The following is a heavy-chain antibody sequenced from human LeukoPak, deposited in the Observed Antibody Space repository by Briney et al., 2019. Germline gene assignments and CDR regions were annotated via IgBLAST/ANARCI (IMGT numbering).Heavy chain of an antibody. CDR3: AGAGSYSH. CDR2: ISNAGRT. Sequence: GGSLTLSCAASGFTVSNNHMTWVRQAPGKGLEWVSIISNAGRTHYSDSVKGRFNISRDNSKNSVYLQMNSLRAEDTAVYYCAGAGSYSHLGQGTQVTVSS. D-gene: IGHD3-10*01. V-gene: IGHV3-66*01. J-gene: IGHJ4*02. CDR1: GFTVSNNH.